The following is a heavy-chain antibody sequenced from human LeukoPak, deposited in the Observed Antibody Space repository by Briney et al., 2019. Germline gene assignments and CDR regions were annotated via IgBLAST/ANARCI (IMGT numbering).Heavy chain of an antibody. V-gene: IGHV3-21*01. J-gene: IGHJ5*02. CDR1: GFSFSSYG. CDR3: ARSPDVLLWFGDPPSWFDP. Sequence: GGTLRLSCAASGFSFSSYGMSWVRQAPGKGLEWVSSISSSSSYIYYADSVKGRFTISRDNAKNSLYLQMNSLRAEDTAVYYCARSPDVLLWFGDPPSWFDPWGQGTLVTVSS. CDR2: ISSSSSYI. D-gene: IGHD3-10*01.